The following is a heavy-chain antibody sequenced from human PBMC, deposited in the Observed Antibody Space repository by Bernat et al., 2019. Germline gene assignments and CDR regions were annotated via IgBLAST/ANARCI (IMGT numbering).Heavy chain of an antibody. V-gene: IGHV2-26*01. CDR2: IFSNDEK. Sequence: QVTLKESGPVLVKPTETLTLTCTVSGFSLSNARMGVSWIRQPPGKALEWLAHIFSNDEKSYSTSLKSRLTISKDTSKSQVVLTLTNMEPVDTATYYCARGYSSGWYLYYYMDVWGKGTTVTVSS. J-gene: IGHJ6*03. CDR1: GFSLSNARMG. D-gene: IGHD6-19*01. CDR3: ARGYSSGWYLYYYMDV.